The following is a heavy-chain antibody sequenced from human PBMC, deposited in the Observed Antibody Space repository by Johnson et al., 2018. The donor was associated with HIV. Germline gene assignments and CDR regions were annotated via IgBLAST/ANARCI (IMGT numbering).Heavy chain of an antibody. CDR3: ARERRAGVKGAFDI. V-gene: IGHV3-13*01. CDR2: IGKVSDT. CDR1: GITVGTNY. D-gene: IGHD2-21*01. Sequence: MQLVESGGGLVQPGGSLRLSCAASGITVGTNYMSWVRQAPGKGLEWVSAIGKVSDTYYSDSVKGRFSMSRENVKNSLYLQMNSLRAEDTAVYYCARERRAGVKGAFDIWGQGTMVTVSS. J-gene: IGHJ3*02.